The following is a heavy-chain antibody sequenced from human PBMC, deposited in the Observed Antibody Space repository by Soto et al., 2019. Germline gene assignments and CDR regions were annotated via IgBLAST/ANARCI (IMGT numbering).Heavy chain of an antibody. D-gene: IGHD4-17*01. CDR2: IYHSGST. CDR3: ARGQMTTVTTFAY. V-gene: IGHV4-30-2*01. J-gene: IGHJ4*02. CDR1: GGSISSGGYS. Sequence: PSETLSLTCAVSGGSISSGGYSWSWIRQPPGKGLEWIGYIYHSGSTYYNPSLKSRVTISVDRSKNQFSLKLSSVTAADTAVYYCARGQMTTVTTFAYWGQGTLVTVSS.